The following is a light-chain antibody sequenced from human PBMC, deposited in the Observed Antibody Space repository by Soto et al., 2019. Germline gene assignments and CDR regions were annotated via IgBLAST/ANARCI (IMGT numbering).Light chain of an antibody. V-gene: IGKV1-39*01. CDR2: AAS. CDR3: QQSDKTPYT. Sequence: DIQMTQSPSSLSASVGDRVTITCRASQSISSYLNWYQQKPGKAPKLLIYAASSLQSGVPSRFSGSGSGTDFTLTISSLQPEDFATYCCQQSDKTPYTFGQGTKLEIK. J-gene: IGKJ2*01. CDR1: QSISSY.